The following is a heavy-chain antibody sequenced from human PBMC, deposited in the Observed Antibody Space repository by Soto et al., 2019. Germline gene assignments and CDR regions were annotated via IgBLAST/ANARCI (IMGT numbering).Heavy chain of an antibody. CDR2: IYYSGST. CDR3: ASPGVVVAAKEDLGWFDP. Sequence: SETLSLTCTVSGGSISSSSYYWGWIRQPPGKGLEWIGSIYYSGSTYYNPSLKSRVTISVDTSKNQFSLKLSYVTAADTAVYYCASPGVVVAAKEDLGWFDPWGQGTLVTVSS. V-gene: IGHV4-39*01. D-gene: IGHD2-15*01. J-gene: IGHJ5*02. CDR1: GGSISSSSYY.